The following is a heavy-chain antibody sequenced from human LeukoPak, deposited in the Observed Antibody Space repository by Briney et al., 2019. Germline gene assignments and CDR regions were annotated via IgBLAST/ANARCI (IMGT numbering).Heavy chain of an antibody. V-gene: IGHV4-34*01. Sequence: SETLSLTCAVYGGSFSGYYWSWIRQPPGKGLEWIGEINHSGSTNYNPSLKSRVTISVDTSRNQFSLKLSSVTAADTAVYYCARGGQNYYDSSGYSSNFDYWGQGTLVTVSS. CDR2: INHSGST. CDR1: GGSFSGYY. CDR3: ARGGQNYYDSSGYSSNFDY. D-gene: IGHD3-22*01. J-gene: IGHJ4*02.